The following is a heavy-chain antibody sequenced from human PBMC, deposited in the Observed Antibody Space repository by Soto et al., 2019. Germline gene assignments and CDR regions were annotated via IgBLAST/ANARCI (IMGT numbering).Heavy chain of an antibody. CDR3: ARADPLDIVVVPAAIGAFDI. D-gene: IGHD2-2*01. CDR1: GYTFTGYY. J-gene: IGHJ3*02. Sequence: ASVKVSCKASGYTFTGYYMHWVRQAPGQGLEWMGWINPNIGGTNYAQKFQGWVTMTRDTSISTAYMELSRLRSDDTAVYYCARADPLDIVVVPAAIGAFDIWGQGTMVTVSS. CDR2: INPNIGGT. V-gene: IGHV1-2*04.